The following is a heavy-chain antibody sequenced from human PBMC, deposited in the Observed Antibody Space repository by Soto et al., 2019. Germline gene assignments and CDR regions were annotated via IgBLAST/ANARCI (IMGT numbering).Heavy chain of an antibody. CDR2: IYYTGST. CDR3: ASALYCSGGSCAFDP. Sequence: PSETLSLTCTVSGGSVSSGNYYWSWIRQPPGKGLEWIGFIYYTGSTSYNPSLKSRVTMSMDTSKNQFSLKLTSVTAADTAVYYCASALYCSGGSCAFDPWGQGTLVTGSS. CDR1: GGSVSSGNYY. V-gene: IGHV4-61*01. J-gene: IGHJ5*02. D-gene: IGHD2-15*01.